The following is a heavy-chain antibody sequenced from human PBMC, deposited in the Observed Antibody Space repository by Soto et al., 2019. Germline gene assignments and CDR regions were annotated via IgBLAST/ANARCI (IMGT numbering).Heavy chain of an antibody. J-gene: IGHJ6*02. V-gene: IGHV2-26*01. CDR2: IFSNDEK. Sequence: QVTLKESGPVLVKPTETLTLTCTVSGFSLSNARMGVSWIRQPPGKALEWLSHIFSNDEKSYSTSLKSRLTISKDTPKSQVVLTMTNMDPVDTATYYCARGPYGSGPYYYYGMDVWGQGTTVTVSS. D-gene: IGHD3-10*01. CDR1: GFSLSNARMG. CDR3: ARGPYGSGPYYYYGMDV.